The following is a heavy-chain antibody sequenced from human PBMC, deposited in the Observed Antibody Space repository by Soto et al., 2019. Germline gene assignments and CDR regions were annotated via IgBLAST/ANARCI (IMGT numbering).Heavy chain of an antibody. CDR2: IHHSGRA. J-gene: IGHJ4*02. D-gene: IGHD5-12*01. Sequence: QVLVQESGPGLLKPSGTLSLTCAVSGGSISTIDWWSWVRQPPGKGLEWIAEIHHSGRAHYNPSLQRRVPTSVDSSKNQLSLSVASVTAADTAVFFCVRAGGYESKVFWGQGTLVTVSS. CDR1: GGSISTIDW. V-gene: IGHV4-4*02. CDR3: VRAGGYESKVF.